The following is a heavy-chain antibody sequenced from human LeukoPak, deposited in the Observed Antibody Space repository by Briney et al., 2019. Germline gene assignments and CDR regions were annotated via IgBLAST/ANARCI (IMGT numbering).Heavy chain of an antibody. CDR2: INTDGTVT. CDR3: ATKQWLAPPPDS. Sequence: GGSLRLSCAASGFTFSKYWMLWVRQAPGKGLESVSRINTDGTVTTYADSVKGRFTVSRDNADNTTFLQMNSVRDEDTAVYYCATKQWLAPPPDSWGQGTPVTVSS. J-gene: IGHJ4*02. CDR1: GFTFSKYW. D-gene: IGHD6-19*01. V-gene: IGHV3-74*01.